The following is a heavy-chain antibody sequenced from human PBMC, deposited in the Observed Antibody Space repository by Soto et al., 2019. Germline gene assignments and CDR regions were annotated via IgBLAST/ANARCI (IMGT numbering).Heavy chain of an antibody. V-gene: IGHV3-9*01. D-gene: IGHD3-3*01. CDR2: ISWNSGNI. CDR1: GSSFDDNG. J-gene: IGHJ6*02. Sequence: PGGSLRPAWAASGSSFDDNGMDWVRPPPGRGLEWVSGISWNSGNIGYADSVKGRFTISRDNAKNSLYLQINSLRPEDTALYYCAKGLLSGESYSFGMDVWGQGTTVTVSS. CDR3: AKGLLSGESYSFGMDV.